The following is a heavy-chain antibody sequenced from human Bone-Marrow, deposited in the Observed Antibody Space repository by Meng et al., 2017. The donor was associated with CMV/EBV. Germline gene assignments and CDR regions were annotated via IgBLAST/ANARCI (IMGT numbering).Heavy chain of an antibody. D-gene: IGHD2-2*01. J-gene: IGHJ4*02. CDR2: ISWNSGSI. CDR1: GFTFDDYA. V-gene: IGHV3-9*01. CDR3: ARVLRVPASTKMLLDY. Sequence: SLKISCAASGFTFDDYAIHWVRQAPGKGLEWVSGISWNSGSIGYADSVKGRFTISRDNAKNSLYLQMNSLRAEDTAIYYCARVLRVPASTKMLLDYWGQGTLVTVSS.